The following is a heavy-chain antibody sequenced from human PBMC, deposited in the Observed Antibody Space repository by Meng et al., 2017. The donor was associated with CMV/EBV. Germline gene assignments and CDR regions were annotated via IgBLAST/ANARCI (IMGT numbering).Heavy chain of an antibody. Sequence: ASVKVSCKASGYTFTSYYMHWVRQAPGQGLEWMGIINPSGGSTSYAQKFQGRVTMTRDTSTSTVYMELSSLRSEDTAVYYCARTPVADTAMVHYYYYGMDVWGQGTTVTVSS. CDR2: INPSGGST. CDR1: GYTFTSYY. D-gene: IGHD5-18*01. CDR3: ARTPVADTAMVHYYYYGMDV. J-gene: IGHJ6*02. V-gene: IGHV1-46*01.